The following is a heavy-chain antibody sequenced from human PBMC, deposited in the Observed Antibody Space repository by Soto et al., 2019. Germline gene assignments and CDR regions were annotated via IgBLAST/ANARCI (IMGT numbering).Heavy chain of an antibody. CDR3: ATAQCTNGVCYPYYVYGMDV. Sequence: QVQLVESGGGVVQPGRSLRLSCAASGFTFSSYGMHWVRPAPGQGLEWVGVISYDGSNNFYADSVKGRFTISRDNSKNTLYLQMRSLKAEDTAVYYCATAQCTNGVCYPYYVYGMDVWGQGTTDTVSS. CDR1: GFTFSSYG. D-gene: IGHD2-8*01. J-gene: IGHJ6*02. V-gene: IGHV3-30*03. CDR2: ISYDGSNN.